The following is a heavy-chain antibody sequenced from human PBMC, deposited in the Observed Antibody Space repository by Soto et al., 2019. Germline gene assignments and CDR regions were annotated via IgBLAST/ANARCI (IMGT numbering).Heavy chain of an antibody. J-gene: IGHJ3*02. Sequence: ASVKVSCKASGGTFSSYTISWVRQAPGQGLEWMGRIIPILGIANYAQKFQGRVTITADKSTSTAYMELSSLRSEDTAVYYCARVRAYQGYCSSTSCHDAFDIWGQGTMVTVSS. CDR3: ARVRAYQGYCSSTSCHDAFDI. V-gene: IGHV1-69*02. CDR1: GGTFSSYT. D-gene: IGHD2-2*01. CDR2: IIPILGIA.